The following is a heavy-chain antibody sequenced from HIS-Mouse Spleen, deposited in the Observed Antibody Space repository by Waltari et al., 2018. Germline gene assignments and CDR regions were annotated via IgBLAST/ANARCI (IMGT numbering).Heavy chain of an antibody. CDR2: INPNSGGT. Sequence: QVQLVQSGAEVKKPGASVKVSCKASGYTFTGYYMHWVRQAPGQGLEWIGVINPNSGGTNYAQKFKGRVTMTRDTSISTAYRELGRLRSDDTAVYYCARDSPTQLGGDAFDIWGQGTMVTVSS. CDR3: ARDSPTQLGGDAFDI. CDR1: GYTFTGYY. D-gene: IGHD3-10*01. V-gene: IGHV1-2*02. J-gene: IGHJ3*02.